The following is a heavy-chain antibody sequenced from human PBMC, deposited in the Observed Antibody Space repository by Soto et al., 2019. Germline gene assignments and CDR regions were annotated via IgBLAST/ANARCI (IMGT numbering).Heavy chain of an antibody. V-gene: IGHV3-33*01. CDR1: GFSFSSYG. J-gene: IGHJ5*02. D-gene: IGHD2-15*01. CDR2: IWYDGSNK. CDR3: ARERYCSGGSCYGKAWFDP. Sequence: PGGSLRLSCAASGFSFSSYGMHWVRQAPGKGLEWVAVIWYDGSNKYYADSVKGRFTISRDNSKNTLYLQMNSLRAEDTAVYYCARERYCSGGSCYGKAWFDPWGQGTLVTVSS.